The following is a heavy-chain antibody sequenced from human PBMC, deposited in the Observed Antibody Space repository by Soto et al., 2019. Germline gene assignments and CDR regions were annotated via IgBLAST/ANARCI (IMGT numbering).Heavy chain of an antibody. D-gene: IGHD3-3*01. Sequence: ASETLSLTCAVYVGSFSGYYWSLIRQPPGKGLEWIGEINHSGSTNYNPSLKSRVTISVYTSKNQFSLKLSSVTAADTAVYYCARIPYDFWSGYYLRATGWFEPWGQGTMVTVSS. V-gene: IGHV4-34*01. CDR3: ARIPYDFWSGYYLRATGWFEP. J-gene: IGHJ5*02. CDR1: VGSFSGYY. CDR2: INHSGST.